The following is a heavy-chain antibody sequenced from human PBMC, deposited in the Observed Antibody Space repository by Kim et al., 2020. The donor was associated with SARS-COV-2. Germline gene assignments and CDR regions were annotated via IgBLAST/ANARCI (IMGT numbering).Heavy chain of an antibody. J-gene: IGHJ6*02. V-gene: IGHV3-15*01. Sequence: GGSLRLSCAASGFTFSNAWMSWVRQAPGKGLEWVGRIKSKTDGGTTDYAAPVKGRFTISRDDSKNTLYLQMNSLQTEDTAVYYCTTGHGGYDFWSGYYEHYYCGMDVWGQGTTVTVSS. CDR2: IKSKTDGGTT. CDR1: GFTFSNAW. D-gene: IGHD3-3*01. CDR3: TTGHGGYDFWSGYYEHYYCGMDV.